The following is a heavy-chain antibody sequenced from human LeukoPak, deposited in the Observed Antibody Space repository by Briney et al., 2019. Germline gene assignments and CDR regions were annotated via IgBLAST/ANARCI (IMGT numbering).Heavy chain of an antibody. D-gene: IGHD2-2*02. CDR3: ARSYCSSTSCYRYFDL. CDR1: GGSTSSYY. J-gene: IGHJ2*01. CDR2: IYTSGST. V-gene: IGHV4-4*07. Sequence: PSKTLSLTCTVSGGSTSSYYWSWIRQPAGKGLEWIGRIYTSGSTNYNPSLKSRVTMSVDTSKNQFSLKLSSVTAADTAVYYCARSYCSSTSCYRYFDLWGRGTLVTVSS.